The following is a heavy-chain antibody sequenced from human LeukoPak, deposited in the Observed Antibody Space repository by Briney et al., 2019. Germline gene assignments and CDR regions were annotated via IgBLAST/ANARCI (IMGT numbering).Heavy chain of an antibody. D-gene: IGHD6-19*01. J-gene: IGHJ4*02. CDR1: GFTFSSYW. Sequence: PGGSLRLSCAASGFTFSSYWMHWVRQAPGKGLVWVSRINSDGSSTSYADSVKGRFTISRDNAKNTLYLQMNSLRAEDTAVYYCARASTRLSVAGSTYFDYWGQGTLVTVSS. CDR2: INSDGSST. CDR3: ARASTRLSVAGSTYFDY. V-gene: IGHV3-74*01.